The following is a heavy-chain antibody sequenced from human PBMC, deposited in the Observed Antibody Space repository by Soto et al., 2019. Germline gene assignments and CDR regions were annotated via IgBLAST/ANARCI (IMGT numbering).Heavy chain of an antibody. D-gene: IGHD5-12*01. CDR3: ARVTGEWLRLPLGY. CDR2: INPNCGGT. V-gene: IGHV1-2*02. J-gene: IGHJ4*02. CDR1: GYTFTGYY. Sequence: GASVKVSCKASGYTFTGYYMHWVRQAPGQGLEWMGWINPNCGGTNYAQKFQGRVTMTRDTSISTSYMELSRLRSDDTAVYYCARVTGEWLRLPLGYWGQGTLVTVSS.